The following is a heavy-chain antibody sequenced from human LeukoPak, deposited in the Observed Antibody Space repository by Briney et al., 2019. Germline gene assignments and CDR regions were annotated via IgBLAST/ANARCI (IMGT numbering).Heavy chain of an antibody. J-gene: IGHJ4*02. CDR1: GYSFTDYY. D-gene: IGHD6-19*01. V-gene: IGHV1-2*02. Sequence: GASVKVSCKASGYSFTDYYMHWVRQAPGQGLEWMGWINPNNGGTNYAQKFQGRVTMTRDTSISTAYMELSRLISDDTAVYYCARVYSTGWYGYWGQGTLVTVSS. CDR3: ARVYSTGWYGY. CDR2: INPNNGGT.